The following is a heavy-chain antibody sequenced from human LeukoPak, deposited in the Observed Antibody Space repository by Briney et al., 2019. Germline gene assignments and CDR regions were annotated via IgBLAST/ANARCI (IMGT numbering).Heavy chain of an antibody. CDR2: ISGYNGNR. Sequence: ASVKVSCKGSGYTFSNYGITWVRQAPGQGLEWVGWISGYNGNRNYAGDLQGRVTMTADTSMSTGYMELRGLRSDDTAVYYCARDTTGSMITFGGVIVPYYFDYWGQGTLVTVSS. CDR1: GYTFSNYG. V-gene: IGHV1-18*01. J-gene: IGHJ4*02. D-gene: IGHD3-16*02. CDR3: ARDTTGSMITFGGVIVPYYFDY.